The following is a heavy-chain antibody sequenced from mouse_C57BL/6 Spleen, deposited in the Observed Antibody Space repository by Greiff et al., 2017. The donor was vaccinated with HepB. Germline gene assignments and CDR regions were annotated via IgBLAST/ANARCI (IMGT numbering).Heavy chain of an antibody. Sequence: EVQRVESGGDLVKPGGSLKLSCAASGFTFSSYGMSWVRQTPDKRLEWVATISSGGSYTYYPDSVKGRFTISRDNAKNTLYLQMSSLKSEDTAMYYCARLVWNWYFDVWGTGTTVTVSS. CDR1: GFTFSSYG. CDR2: ISSGGSYT. J-gene: IGHJ1*03. V-gene: IGHV5-6*01. CDR3: ARLVWNWYFDV.